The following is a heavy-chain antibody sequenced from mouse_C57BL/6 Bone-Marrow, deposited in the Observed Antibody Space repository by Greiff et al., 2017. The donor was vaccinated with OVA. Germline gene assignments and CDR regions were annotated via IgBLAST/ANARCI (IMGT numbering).Heavy chain of an antibody. V-gene: IGHV5-4*03. J-gene: IGHJ4*01. CDR1: GFTFSSYA. CDR3: ARVAMDY. Sequence: EVKLVESGGGLVKPGGSLKLSCAASGFTFSSYAMSWVRQTPEKRLEWVATISDGGSYTYYPDNVKGRFTISRDNAKNNLYLQMSHLKSEDTAMYYCARVAMDYWGQGTSVTVSS. CDR2: ISDGGSYT.